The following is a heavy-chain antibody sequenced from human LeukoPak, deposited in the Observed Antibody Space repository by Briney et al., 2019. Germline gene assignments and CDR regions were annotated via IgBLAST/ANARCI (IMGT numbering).Heavy chain of an antibody. D-gene: IGHD3-9*01. CDR1: GYTFTSYA. CDR3: ARAGERYFDWFSDAFDI. CDR2: IIPILGIA. Sequence: SVKVSCKASGYTFTSYAISWVRQAPGQGLEWMGRIIPILGIANYAQKFQGRVTITADKSTSTAYMELSSLRSEDTAVYYCARAGERYFDWFSDAFDIWGQGTMVTVSS. V-gene: IGHV1-69*04. J-gene: IGHJ3*02.